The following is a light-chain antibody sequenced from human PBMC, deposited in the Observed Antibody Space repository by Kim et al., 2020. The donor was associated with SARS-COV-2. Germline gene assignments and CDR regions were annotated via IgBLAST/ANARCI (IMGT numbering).Light chain of an antibody. Sequence: EIVLTQSPGTLSLSPGERVTLSCRASEPVSTSYIAWYQQKPGQAPGLVIFGAHNRATGIPDRFSGSGSIRDFILTISGLEPEDFAVYYCQQYASPLLTFGGGTKVDIK. V-gene: IGKV3-20*01. J-gene: IGKJ4*01. CDR1: EPVSTSY. CDR3: QQYASPLLT. CDR2: GAH.